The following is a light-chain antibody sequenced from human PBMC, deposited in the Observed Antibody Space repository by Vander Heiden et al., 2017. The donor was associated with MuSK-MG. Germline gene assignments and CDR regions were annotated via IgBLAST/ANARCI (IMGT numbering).Light chain of an antibody. J-gene: IGKJ1*01. V-gene: IGKV3-11*01. CDR1: QSVSSY. CDR3: QQRSNWLWT. Sequence: ELVLTQSPATLSLSPGESATLSCRASQSVSSYLAWYQQNPGQAPSLLIYDASNRATGIPARFSGSGSGTDFTLTISSLEPEDFAVYYCQQRSNWLWTFGQGTKVEIK. CDR2: DAS.